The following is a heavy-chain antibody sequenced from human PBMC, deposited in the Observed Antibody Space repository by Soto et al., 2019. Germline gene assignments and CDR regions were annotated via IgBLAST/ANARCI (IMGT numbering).Heavy chain of an antibody. CDR2: ISAYNGNT. V-gene: IGHV1-18*01. CDR1: GYTFTSYG. Sequence: QVPLVQSGAEVKKPGASVKVSCKASGYTFTSYGISWVRQAPGQGLEWMGWISAYNGNTNYAQNLQGRVTMTTDTSTSPAYMELRSLRSDDTAVYYCARDRGAYGMDVWGQGTTVTVSS. J-gene: IGHJ6*02. CDR3: ARDRGAYGMDV.